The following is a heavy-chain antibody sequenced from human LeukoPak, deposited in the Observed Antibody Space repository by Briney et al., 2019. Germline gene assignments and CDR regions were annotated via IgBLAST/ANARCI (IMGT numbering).Heavy chain of an antibody. CDR3: ARDPGYDYVWGSYRYTGRGAFDI. V-gene: IGHV3-48*03. D-gene: IGHD3-16*02. Sequence: GGSLRLSCAASGFTFSSYEMNWVRQAPGKGLEWVSYISSSGSTIYYADSVKGRFTISRDNAKNSLYLQMNSLRAEDTAVYYCARDPGYDYVWGSYRYTGRGAFDIWGEGTMVTASS. CDR2: ISSSGSTI. J-gene: IGHJ3*02. CDR1: GFTFSSYE.